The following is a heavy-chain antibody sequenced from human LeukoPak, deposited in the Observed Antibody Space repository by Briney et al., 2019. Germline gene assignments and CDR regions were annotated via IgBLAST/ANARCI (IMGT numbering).Heavy chain of an antibody. V-gene: IGHV3-33*01. CDR3: ARTRLGAPAPPPDY. CDR2: IWYDGSNK. Sequence: GRSLRLSCAASGFTFSSYGMHWVRQAPGKGLEWVAVIWYDGSNKYCADSVKGRFTISRDNSKNTLYLQMNSLRAEDTAVYYCARTRLGAPAPPPDYWGQGTLVTVSS. CDR1: GFTFSSYG. D-gene: IGHD3-16*01. J-gene: IGHJ4*02.